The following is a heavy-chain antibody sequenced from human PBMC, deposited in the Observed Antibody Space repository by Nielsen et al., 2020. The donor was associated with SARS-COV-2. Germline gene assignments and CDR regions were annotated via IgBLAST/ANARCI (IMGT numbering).Heavy chain of an antibody. V-gene: IGHV7-4-1*02. J-gene: IGHJ6*02. Sequence: WVRQAPGQGLEWMGWINTNTGNPTYAQGFTGRFVFSFDTSVSTAHLQISSLKAEDTAVYYCARGAYCSSTSCYAGQYYYYYGMDVWGQGTTVTVSS. CDR3: ARGAYCSSTSCYAGQYYYYYGMDV. D-gene: IGHD2-2*01. CDR2: INTNTGNP.